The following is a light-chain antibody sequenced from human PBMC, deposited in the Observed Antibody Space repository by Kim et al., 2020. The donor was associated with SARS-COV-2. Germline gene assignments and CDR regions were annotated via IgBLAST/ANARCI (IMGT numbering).Light chain of an antibody. CDR1: QNINNW. Sequence: ASLGDRVTITCRASQNINNWLTWYQQRPGEAPKVIIYKASSLHSGVPSRFSGSGAGTEFTLTISSLQPEDLATYYCQQSNTSPWTFGQGTKVDIK. CDR2: KAS. V-gene: IGKV1-5*03. CDR3: QQSNTSPWT. J-gene: IGKJ1*01.